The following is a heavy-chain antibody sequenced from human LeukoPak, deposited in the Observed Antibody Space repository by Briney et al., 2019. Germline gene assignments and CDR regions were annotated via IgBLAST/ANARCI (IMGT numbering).Heavy chain of an antibody. CDR3: VKEFHSNSYGAYFDY. CDR1: GITFSNYG. V-gene: IGHV3-30*18. D-gene: IGHD4-11*01. CDR2: ISRDGSIQ. Sequence: GGSLRLSCAASGITFSNYGMQWVRQAPGKGLEWVAVISRDGSIQHYGDSVKGRFTISRDNSETTMRLQMHSLRSDDTAVYYCVKEFHSNSYGAYFDYWGQGTLVTVSS. J-gene: IGHJ4*02.